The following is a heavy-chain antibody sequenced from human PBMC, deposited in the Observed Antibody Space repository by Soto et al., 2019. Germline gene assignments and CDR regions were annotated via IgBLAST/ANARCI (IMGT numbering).Heavy chain of an antibody. V-gene: IGHV3-7*01. Sequence: GGSLRLSCAASGFTFSSYWMSWVRQAPGKGLEWVANLWQDGSEKYYVDSVKGRFTISRDNAKNSLYLQMNSLRSEDTAVYYCASTRGIAARGLDAFDIWGQGTMVTVS. D-gene: IGHD2-15*01. CDR1: GFTFSSYW. J-gene: IGHJ3*02. CDR3: ASTRGIAARGLDAFDI. CDR2: LWQDGSEK.